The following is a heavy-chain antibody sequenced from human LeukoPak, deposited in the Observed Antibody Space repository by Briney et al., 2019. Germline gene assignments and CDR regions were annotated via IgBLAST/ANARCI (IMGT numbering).Heavy chain of an antibody. V-gene: IGHV1-46*01. Sequence: GASVKASCKASGYTFTSYYMHWGRQSPGQRLECRGIINPSGGSTSYAQKFQGRVTMARDMSTSTVYMGLSSMRSDDTAMYYFARGYCNSTSCLYYYYYYMNVWGKGTTVTVSS. J-gene: IGHJ6*03. CDR3: ARGYCNSTSCLYYYYYYMNV. CDR1: GYTFTSYY. CDR2: INPSGGST. D-gene: IGHD2-2*01.